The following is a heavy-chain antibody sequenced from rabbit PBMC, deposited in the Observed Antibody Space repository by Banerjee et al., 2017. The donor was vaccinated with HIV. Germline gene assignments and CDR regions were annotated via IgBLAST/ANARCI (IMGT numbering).Heavy chain of an antibody. CDR2: VEPGSDGTT. Sequence: QEQLEESGGGLVTLGGSLKLSCKASGIDFSSYGISWVRQAPGKGLEWIACVEPGSDGTTYNANWATGRFTISKTSSTTVTLQMTSLTAADMATYFCATTGSHYWYFDLWGPGTLVTVS. V-gene: IGHV1S45*01. CDR3: ATTGSHYWYFDL. J-gene: IGHJ4*01. D-gene: IGHD8-1*01. CDR1: GIDFSSYG.